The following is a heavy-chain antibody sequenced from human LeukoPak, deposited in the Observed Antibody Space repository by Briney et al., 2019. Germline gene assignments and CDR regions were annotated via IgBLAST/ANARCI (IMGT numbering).Heavy chain of an antibody. CDR3: ARDRGEGQQLVRGYYYYGMDV. V-gene: IGHV3-30*04. D-gene: IGHD6-13*01. CDR2: ISYDGSNK. Sequence: QPGGSLRLSCAASGFTFSSYAMHWVRQAPGKGLVWVAVISYDGSNKYYADSVKGRFTVSRDNSKNTLYLQMNSLRAEDTAVYYCARDRGEGQQLVRGYYYYGMDVWGQGTTVTVSS. CDR1: GFTFSSYA. J-gene: IGHJ6*02.